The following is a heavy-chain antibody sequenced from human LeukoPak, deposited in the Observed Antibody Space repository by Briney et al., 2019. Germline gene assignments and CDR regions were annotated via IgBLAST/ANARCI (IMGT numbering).Heavy chain of an antibody. Sequence: GGSLRLSCEASGFTFSAYAMTWVRQAPGKGLEWVANIKQDGSEKYYVDSVKGRFTISRDNAKNSLYLQMNSLRAEDTAVYYCARLIVVVPAALYGGNGMDVWGQGTTVTVSS. CDR2: IKQDGSEK. CDR3: ARLIVVVPAALYGGNGMDV. V-gene: IGHV3-7*04. J-gene: IGHJ6*02. D-gene: IGHD2-2*01. CDR1: GFTFSAYA.